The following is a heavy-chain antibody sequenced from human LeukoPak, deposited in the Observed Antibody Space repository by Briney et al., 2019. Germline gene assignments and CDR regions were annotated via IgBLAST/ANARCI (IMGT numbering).Heavy chain of an antibody. CDR2: ISSSSSYI. CDR1: GFTFSSYS. D-gene: IGHD1-26*01. V-gene: IGHV3-21*01. CDR3: ARDRLLLVGAIPGAFDI. Sequence: GGSLRLSCAASGFTFSSYSMNWVRQAPGKGLEWVSSISSSSSYIYYADSVKGRFTISRDNAKNSLYLQMNSLRAEDTAVYYCARDRLLLVGAIPGAFDIWGQGTMVTVSS. J-gene: IGHJ3*02.